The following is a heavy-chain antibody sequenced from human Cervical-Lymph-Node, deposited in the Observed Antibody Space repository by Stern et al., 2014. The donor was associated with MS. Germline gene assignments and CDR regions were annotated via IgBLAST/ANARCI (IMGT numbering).Heavy chain of an antibody. J-gene: IGHJ4*02. V-gene: IGHV3-9*01. Sequence: EVQLLESGGGLVQPGRSLRLSCAASGFTFDDYAMHWVRQAPGKGLEWVSGISWNSGSIGYADSVKGRFTISRDNAKNSLYLQMNSLRAEDTALYYCAKDLRGHGGWGQGTLVTVSS. CDR3: AKDLRGHGG. CDR2: ISWNSGSI. CDR1: GFTFDDYA.